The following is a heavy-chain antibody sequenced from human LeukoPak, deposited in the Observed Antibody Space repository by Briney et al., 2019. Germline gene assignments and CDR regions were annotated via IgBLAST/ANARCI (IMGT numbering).Heavy chain of an antibody. D-gene: IGHD5-18*01. Sequence: SVKVSCKASGGTLSSYAISWVRQAPGQGLEWMGGIIPIFGTANYAQKFQGRVTITADESTSTAYMELSSLRSEDTAVYYCARGYSYGDNWFDPWGQGTLVTVSS. J-gene: IGHJ5*02. CDR2: IIPIFGTA. CDR3: ARGYSYGDNWFDP. CDR1: GGTLSSYA. V-gene: IGHV1-69*13.